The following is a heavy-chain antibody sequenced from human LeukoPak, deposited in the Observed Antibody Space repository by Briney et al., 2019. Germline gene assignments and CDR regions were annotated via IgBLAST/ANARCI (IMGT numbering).Heavy chain of an antibody. V-gene: IGHV1-69*04. CDR2: IFFTLGSG. Sequence: ASVKVSCKASGGTFDNTAVNWLRQAPGQGLEWMGRIFFTLGSGTYAQKLQGRIKVSADRDTNTAYMELTNLTPEGTATYYCAQVDHDRAPYSQRGPQNWFDPWGQGTRVTVSS. CDR1: GGTFDNTA. J-gene: IGHJ5*02. D-gene: IGHD2-21*01. CDR3: AQVDHDRAPYSQRGPQNWFDP.